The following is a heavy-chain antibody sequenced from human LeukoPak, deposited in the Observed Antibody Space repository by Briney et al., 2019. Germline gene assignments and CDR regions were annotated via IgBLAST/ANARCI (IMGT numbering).Heavy chain of an antibody. Sequence: SETLSLTCTVSGGSISSYYWSWIRQPPGKGLEWIGYIYYSGSTNYNPSLKSRVTISVDTSKNQFSLKLSSVTAADTAVYYCARHLMGSYGLRYWGQGTLVTVSS. D-gene: IGHD5-18*01. CDR1: GGSISSYY. CDR3: ARHLMGSYGLRY. CDR2: IYYSGST. J-gene: IGHJ4*02. V-gene: IGHV4-59*08.